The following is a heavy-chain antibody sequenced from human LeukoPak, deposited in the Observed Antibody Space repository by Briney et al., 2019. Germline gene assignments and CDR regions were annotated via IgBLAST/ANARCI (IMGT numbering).Heavy chain of an antibody. CDR1: GGSISSYY. D-gene: IGHD3-16*01. CDR3: AIYDYVWGSYTY. CDR2: IYYSGST. V-gene: IGHV4-59*01. J-gene: IGHJ4*02. Sequence: SETLSLTCTVSGGSISSYYWSWIRQPPGKGLEWIGYIYYSGSTNYNPSLKSQVTISVDTSKNQFSLKLSSVTAADTAVYYCAIYDYVWGSYTYWGQGTLVTVSS.